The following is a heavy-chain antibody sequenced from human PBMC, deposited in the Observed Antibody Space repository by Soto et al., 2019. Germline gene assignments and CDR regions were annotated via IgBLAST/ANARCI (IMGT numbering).Heavy chain of an antibody. CDR2: INAGNGNT. V-gene: IGHV1-3*01. D-gene: IGHD6-19*01. CDR3: ARDMSARIAVAVYYYYYGMAV. CDR1: GVTFTSYA. Sequence: ASVKVSCKASGVTFTSYAMHWVRQAPGQRLEWMGWINAGNGNTKYSQKFQGRVTITRDTSASTAYMELSSLRSEDTAVYYCARDMSARIAVAVYYYYYGMAVWGQGTTVTVSS. J-gene: IGHJ6*02.